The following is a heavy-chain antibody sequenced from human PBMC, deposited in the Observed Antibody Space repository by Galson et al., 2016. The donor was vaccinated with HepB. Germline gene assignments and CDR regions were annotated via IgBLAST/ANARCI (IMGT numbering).Heavy chain of an antibody. CDR1: GITFRSYA. J-gene: IGHJ6*04. Sequence: SLRLSCAASGITFRSYAMHWVRQAPGKGLEWVTVISYDGSKKYYADSVKGRFTIPRDNSKNTLYLQMDSLRPEDTAVYYCARDTALVQYTYYYMDVWGKGTTVTVSS. CDR2: ISYDGSKK. CDR3: ARDTALVQYTYYYMDV. D-gene: IGHD5-18*01. V-gene: IGHV3-30-3*01.